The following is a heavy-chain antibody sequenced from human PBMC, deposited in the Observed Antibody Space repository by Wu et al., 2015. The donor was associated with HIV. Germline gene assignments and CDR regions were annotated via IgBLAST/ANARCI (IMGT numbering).Heavy chain of an antibody. J-gene: IGHJ4*02. CDR3: TRDQHCRGLGVGCFFDY. D-gene: IGHD3-10*01. Sequence: QVQVVQSGAEVRMPGASVKVSCKASGYTFISYHMHWVRQAPGQGLEWMGIINPDGGSPVYSQKFQGRVTMTRDTSTNTFYMELSSLRSEDTAVYYCTRDQHCRGLGVGCFFDYWGQGTLVTVSS. CDR1: GYTFISYH. CDR2: INPDGGSP. V-gene: IGHV1-46*03.